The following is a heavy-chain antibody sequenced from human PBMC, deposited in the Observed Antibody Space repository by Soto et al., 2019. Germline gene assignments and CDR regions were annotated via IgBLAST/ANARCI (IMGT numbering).Heavy chain of an antibody. J-gene: IGHJ3*02. CDR2: VYYNGSP. D-gene: IGHD3-16*01. CDR1: RGSIQSSTYY. CDR3: ARQTYLTYFDI. V-gene: IGHV4-39*01. Sequence: SETLSLTCTVSRGSIQSSTYYWGWIRQPPGKGLEWIGTVYYNGSPYFNPSLKSRLTLSADPSQNQFSLRLASVTAADTAVYYCARQTYLTYFDIRGQGTMVTVSS.